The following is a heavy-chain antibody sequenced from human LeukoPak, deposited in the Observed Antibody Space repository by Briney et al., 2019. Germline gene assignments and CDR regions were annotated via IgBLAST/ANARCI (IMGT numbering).Heavy chain of an antibody. V-gene: IGHV1-46*01. CDR1: GYTFTSYY. J-gene: IGHJ1*01. CDR3: ARVDTAMVSQH. Sequence: ASVKVSCKASGYTFTSYYMHWVRQAPGQGLKWMGIINPSGGSTSYAQKFQGRVTMTRDTSTSTVYMELSSLRSEDTAVYYCARVDTAMVSQHWGQGTLVTVSS. CDR2: INPSGGST. D-gene: IGHD5-18*01.